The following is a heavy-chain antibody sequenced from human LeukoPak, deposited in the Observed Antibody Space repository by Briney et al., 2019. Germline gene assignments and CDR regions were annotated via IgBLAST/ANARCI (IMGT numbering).Heavy chain of an antibody. D-gene: IGHD1-1*01. CDR3: AREQTTGMFDY. J-gene: IGHJ4*02. CDR1: GFTFSSYE. Sequence: GGSPRLSCAASGFTFSSYEMNWVRQDPGKGLEWVSYISSSGSTIYYADSVEGRFTISRDNAKNSLYLQMNSPRAEDTAVYYCAREQTTGMFDYWGQGTLVTVSS. V-gene: IGHV3-48*03. CDR2: ISSSGSTI.